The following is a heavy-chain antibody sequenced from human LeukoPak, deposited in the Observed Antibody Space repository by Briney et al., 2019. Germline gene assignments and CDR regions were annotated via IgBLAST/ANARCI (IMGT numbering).Heavy chain of an antibody. J-gene: IGHJ5*02. D-gene: IGHD4-23*01. CDR3: ASNYGGNSVGWFDP. V-gene: IGHV4-39*07. CDR2: IYYSGST. CDR1: GGSISSSSYY. Sequence: SETLSLTCTVSGGSISSSSYYWDWIRQPPGKGLEWIGSIYYSGSTYYNPSLKSRVAISVDTSKNQFSLKLSSVTAADTAVYYCASNYGGNSVGWFDPWGQGTLVTVSS.